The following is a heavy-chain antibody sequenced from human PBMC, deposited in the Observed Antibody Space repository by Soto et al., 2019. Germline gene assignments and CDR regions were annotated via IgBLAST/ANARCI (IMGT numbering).Heavy chain of an antibody. CDR1: GGTIRSSNYY. CDR2: IDYSGST. J-gene: IGHJ5*02. Sequence: SETLSLTCTVSGGTIRSSNYYWAWIRQPPGKGLEWIGSIDYSGSTYYIPSLKSRVTISVDTSKIHFSLKLGTVTAADTALYYCSRRAPEGFDPWGQGTLVTVSS. V-gene: IGHV4-39*02. CDR3: SRRAPEGFDP.